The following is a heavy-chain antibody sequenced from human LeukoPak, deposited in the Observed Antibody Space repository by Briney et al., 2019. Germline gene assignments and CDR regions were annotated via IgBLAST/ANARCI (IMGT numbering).Heavy chain of an antibody. CDR2: IYPGDSDT. CDR3: ARNALGSWTPSDY. Sequence: GESLKISCKGSGYSFTSYWIGWVRQMPGKGLEWMGIIYPGDSDTRYSPSFQGQVTISADKSISTACLQWSSLKASDTAMYYCARNALGSWTPSDYWGQGTLVTVSS. J-gene: IGHJ4*02. CDR1: GYSFTSYW. V-gene: IGHV5-51*01. D-gene: IGHD1-1*01.